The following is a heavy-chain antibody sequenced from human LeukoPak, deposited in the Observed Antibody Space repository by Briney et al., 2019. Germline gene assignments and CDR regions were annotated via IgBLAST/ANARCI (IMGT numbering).Heavy chain of an antibody. CDR3: ARGTKVYYDSSGYYY. Sequence: GESLKISCKGSGYRFTSYWIGWVRQMPGKGLEWMGIIYAGDSDTRYSPSLQGQVTISADKSISTAYLQWSSLKASDTAMYYCARGTKVYYDSSGYYYWGQGTLVTVSS. D-gene: IGHD3-22*01. CDR2: IYAGDSDT. CDR1: GYRFTSYW. J-gene: IGHJ4*02. V-gene: IGHV5-51*01.